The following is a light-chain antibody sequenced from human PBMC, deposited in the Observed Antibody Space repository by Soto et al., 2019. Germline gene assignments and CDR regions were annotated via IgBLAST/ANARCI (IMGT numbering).Light chain of an antibody. CDR1: QSVSSY. CDR2: GAS. J-gene: IGKJ1*01. CDR3: HQYGNSPWR. Sequence: EIVLTQSPATLSLSPGERATLSCRASQSVSSYLAWYQQKPGQPPRLLIYGASTRATTIPARFSGSGSGTEFTLTISSLQSEDVAVYFCHQYGNSPWRFGQGPKL. V-gene: IGKV3-15*01.